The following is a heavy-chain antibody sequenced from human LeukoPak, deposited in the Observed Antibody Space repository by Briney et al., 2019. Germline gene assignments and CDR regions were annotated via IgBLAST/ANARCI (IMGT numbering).Heavy chain of an antibody. CDR1: GFTFSSYG. J-gene: IGHJ4*02. V-gene: IGHV3-30*02. CDR3: AKDLNRYQLLYYFAY. Sequence: GGSLRLSCAASGFTFSSYGMHWVRQAPGKGLEGVAFIRYDGSNKYYADSVKGRFTISRDNSKNTLYLQMNSLRAEDTAVYYCAKDLNRYQLLYYFAYWGQGTLVTVSS. CDR2: IRYDGSNK. D-gene: IGHD2-2*01.